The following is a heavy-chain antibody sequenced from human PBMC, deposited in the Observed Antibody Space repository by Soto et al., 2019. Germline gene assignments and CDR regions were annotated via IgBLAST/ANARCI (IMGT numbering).Heavy chain of an antibody. CDR1: GGTFSSYA. CDR2: ISAYNGNT. V-gene: IGHV1-18*01. Sequence: ASVKVSCKASGGTFSSYAISWVRQAPGQGLEWMGWISAYNGNTNYAQKLQGRVTMTTDTSTSTAYMELRSLRSDDTAVYYCARDGVYYYDSSGYPSYFDYWGQGTLVTVSS. CDR3: ARDGVYYYDSSGYPSYFDY. D-gene: IGHD3-22*01. J-gene: IGHJ4*02.